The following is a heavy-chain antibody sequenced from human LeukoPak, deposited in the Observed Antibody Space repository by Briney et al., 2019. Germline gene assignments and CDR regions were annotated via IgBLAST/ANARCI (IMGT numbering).Heavy chain of an antibody. CDR2: IYYSGSA. CDR3: ARDNYGSGNIDS. Sequence: SETLSLTCTVSGGSISGYYWSWIRQPPGKGLEWIGYIYYSGSANYNPSLKSRVSISVDTSKNQFSLKLSSVTAADTAVYYCARDNYGSGNIDSWGQGTLVTVSS. J-gene: IGHJ4*02. CDR1: GGSISGYY. D-gene: IGHD3-10*01. V-gene: IGHV4-59*01.